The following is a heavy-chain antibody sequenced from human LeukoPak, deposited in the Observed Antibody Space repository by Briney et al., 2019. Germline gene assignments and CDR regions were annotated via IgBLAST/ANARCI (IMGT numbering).Heavy chain of an antibody. J-gene: IGHJ6*03. CDR3: ARGGVTNYYYYYMDV. D-gene: IGHD4-11*01. CDR1: GGTFSSYA. CDR2: IIPIFGTA. Sequence: SVKVSCKASGGTFSSYAISWVRQAPGQGLEWMGGIIPIFGTANYAQKFQGRVTITTDESTSTAYMELSSLRSEDTAVHYCARGGVTNYYYYYMDVWGKGTTVTVSS. V-gene: IGHV1-69*05.